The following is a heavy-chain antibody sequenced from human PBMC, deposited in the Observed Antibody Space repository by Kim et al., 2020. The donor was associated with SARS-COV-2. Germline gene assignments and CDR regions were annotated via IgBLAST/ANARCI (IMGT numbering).Heavy chain of an antibody. V-gene: IGHV3-30*07. Sequence: ADSVKGRITISRVNSKNTLYLQRNSLGAEDTAVYYCARIYGDYAERWFDPWGQGTLVTVSS. CDR3: ARIYGDYAERWFDP. J-gene: IGHJ5*02. D-gene: IGHD4-17*01.